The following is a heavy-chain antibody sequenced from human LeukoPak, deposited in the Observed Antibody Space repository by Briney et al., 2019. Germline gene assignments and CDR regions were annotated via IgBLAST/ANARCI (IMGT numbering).Heavy chain of an antibody. D-gene: IGHD3-10*01. J-gene: IGHJ4*02. Sequence: GGSLRLSCAASGFMFSSNWMSWVRLAPGKGLEWVANIKEDGTETCYVDSVKGRFTISRDNAKNSLYLQMNSLRVEDTAVYYCAKEAPLSRGSGFAYYFDYWGQGTLVTVSS. CDR3: AKEAPLSRGSGFAYYFDY. CDR2: IKEDGTET. V-gene: IGHV3-7*03. CDR1: GFMFSSNW.